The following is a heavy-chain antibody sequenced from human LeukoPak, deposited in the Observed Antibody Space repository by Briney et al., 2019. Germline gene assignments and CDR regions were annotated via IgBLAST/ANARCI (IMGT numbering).Heavy chain of an antibody. Sequence: ASVKVSCKASGYTFIDYYMHWVRQAPGQGLEWMGWINPNNGDTSYAQKFQGRVTMTRDTSISTAYMELSSLRSDDTAVYYCARGRNIAVGGTSLVAHWGQGTLVTVSS. CDR1: GYTFIDYY. V-gene: IGHV1-2*02. CDR2: INPNNGDT. CDR3: ARGRNIAVGGTSLVAH. D-gene: IGHD6-13*01. J-gene: IGHJ4*02.